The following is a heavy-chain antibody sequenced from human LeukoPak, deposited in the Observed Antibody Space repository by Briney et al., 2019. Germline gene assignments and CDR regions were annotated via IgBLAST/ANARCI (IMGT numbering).Heavy chain of an antibody. CDR3: ARRTVGPKSPRAFDI. V-gene: IGHV4-39*07. J-gene: IGHJ3*02. CDR2: INHSGST. CDR1: GGSISSSSYY. Sequence: SETLSLTCTVSGGSISSSSYYWGWIRQPPGKGLEWIGEINHSGSTNYNPSLKSRVTISVDTSKNQFSLKLSSVTAADTAVYYCARRTVGPKSPRAFDIWGQGTMVTVSS. D-gene: IGHD1-1*01.